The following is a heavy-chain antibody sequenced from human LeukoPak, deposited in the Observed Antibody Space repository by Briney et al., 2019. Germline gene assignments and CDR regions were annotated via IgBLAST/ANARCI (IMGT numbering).Heavy chain of an antibody. CDR2: IYYSGST. CDR1: GGSISSYY. D-gene: IGHD5-18*01. V-gene: IGHV4-59*01. CDR3: ARARGYSYVDFDY. J-gene: IGHJ4*02. Sequence: TSETLSLTCTVSGGSISSYYWSWIRQPPGKGLEWIGYIYYSGSTNYNPSLKSRVTISVDTSKNQFSLKLSSVTAADTAVYYCARARGYSYVDFDYWGQGTLVTVSS.